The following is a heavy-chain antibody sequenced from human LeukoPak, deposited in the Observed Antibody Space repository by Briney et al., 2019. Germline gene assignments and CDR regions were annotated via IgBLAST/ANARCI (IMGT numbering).Heavy chain of an antibody. CDR3: AKGGKTCSSTSCYGFFDY. J-gene: IGHJ4*02. D-gene: IGHD2-2*01. CDR1: GFTFSRYG. V-gene: IGHV3-23*01. Sequence: GGSLRPSCAASGFTFSRYGMSWVRQAPGKGLEWVSGISGSGGSTYYVDSVKGRFTISRDNSKNTLYLQMNSLRAEDTAVYYCAKGGKTCSSTSCYGFFDYWGQGTLVTVSS. CDR2: ISGSGGST.